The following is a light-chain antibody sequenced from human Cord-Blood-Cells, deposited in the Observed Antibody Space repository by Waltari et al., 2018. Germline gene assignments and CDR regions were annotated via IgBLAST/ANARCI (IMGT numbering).Light chain of an antibody. CDR1: SSDVGGYNY. CDR3: SPYTSSSIWV. CDR2: DVS. Sequence: QSALTQPASVSGSPGQSITISCTGTSSDVGGYNYVSWYQQHPGKAPKLMIYDVSNRPSGVSNRFSGSKSGNTASLTISGLQAEDEADYYCSPYTSSSIWVFGGGTKLTVL. V-gene: IGLV2-14*01. J-gene: IGLJ3*02.